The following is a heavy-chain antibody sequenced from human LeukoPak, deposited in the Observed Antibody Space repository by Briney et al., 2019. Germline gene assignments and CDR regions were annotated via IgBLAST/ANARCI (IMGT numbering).Heavy chain of an antibody. D-gene: IGHD3-9*01. J-gene: IGHJ4*02. Sequence: GASLRLSCAASGFTVTNYAMYWVRQAPGKGLEWVSAISGRDDSTYYADSVKGRFTISRDTSKNTLFLQMNSLRAEDTAVYYCAKWGDYDIDWLYDPDYWGQGTLVTVSS. CDR3: AKWGDYDIDWLYDPDY. CDR1: GFTVTNYA. V-gene: IGHV3-23*01. CDR2: ISGRDDST.